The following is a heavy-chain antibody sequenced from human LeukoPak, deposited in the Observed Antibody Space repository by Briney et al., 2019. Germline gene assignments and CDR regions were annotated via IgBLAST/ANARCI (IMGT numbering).Heavy chain of an antibody. CDR3: ARNGYYYYYGMDV. V-gene: IGHV4-34*01. CDR2: INHSGST. J-gene: IGHJ6*02. Sequence: SETLSLTCAVYGGSFSGYYWSWIRQPPGKGLEWIGEINHSGSTNYNPSLKSRVTISVDTSKNQFSLKLSSVTAADTAVYYCARNGYYYYYGMDVWGQGTTVTVSS. D-gene: IGHD2-8*01. CDR1: GGSFSGYY.